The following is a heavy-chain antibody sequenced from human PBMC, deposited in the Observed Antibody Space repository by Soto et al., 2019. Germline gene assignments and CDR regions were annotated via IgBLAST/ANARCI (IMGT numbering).Heavy chain of an antibody. CDR3: AKSGQYSWVNMEV. J-gene: IGHJ6*02. Sequence: EVQMLESGGGLVQPGGSLRLSCAASGFTFRSYSTNWVRQAPGKGLEWVSTLSGSADSTYYADPVKGRFTISRDNSTNTLSLQMNSLRAEDTAVYYCAKSGQYSWVNMEVWGQGTTVIVSS. CDR1: GFTFRSYS. V-gene: IGHV3-23*01. D-gene: IGHD1-1*01. CDR2: LSGSADST.